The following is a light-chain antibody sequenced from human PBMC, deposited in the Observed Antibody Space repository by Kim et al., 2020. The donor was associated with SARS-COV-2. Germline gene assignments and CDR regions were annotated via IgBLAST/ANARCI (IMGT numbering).Light chain of an antibody. V-gene: IGLV2-8*01. CDR2: EVS. J-gene: IGLJ2*01. Sequence: SVTISCTGTSSDVGDYHYVSWYQQHPGKAPKLMIYEVSKRPSGVPDRFSGSKSGNTASLTVSGLQAEDEADYYCSSYAGSNNLVFGGGTKLTVL. CDR3: SSYAGSNNLV. CDR1: SSDVGDYHY.